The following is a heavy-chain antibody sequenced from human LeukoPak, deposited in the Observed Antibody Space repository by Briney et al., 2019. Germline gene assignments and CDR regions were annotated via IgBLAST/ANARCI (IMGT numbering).Heavy chain of an antibody. CDR3: ARGHWTLGFDSTRWYWIDY. Sequence: GGSLRLSCAASGFTFDDYAMHWVRQAPGKGLEWVSGISWNSGSIGYADSVKGRFTISRDNSQNTLYLQMNSLRGDDTAVYYCARGHWTLGFDSTRWYWIDYWGQGTLVAVSS. J-gene: IGHJ4*02. V-gene: IGHV3-9*01. D-gene: IGHD6-13*01. CDR1: GFTFDDYA. CDR2: ISWNSGSI.